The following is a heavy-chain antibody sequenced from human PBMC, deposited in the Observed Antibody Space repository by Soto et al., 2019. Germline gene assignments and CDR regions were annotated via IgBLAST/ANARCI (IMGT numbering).Heavy chain of an antibody. CDR1: GFTFDDYA. V-gene: IGHV3-9*01. D-gene: IGHD3-10*01. CDR3: AKDAITMVRRFISYNGMDV. CDR2: ISWNSGSI. Sequence: EVQLVESGGGLVQPGRSLRLSCAASGFTFDDYAMHWVRQAPGKGLEWVSGISWNSGSIGYADSVKGRFTISRDNAKNYLYLQMNSLRAEDTALYYCAKDAITMVRRFISYNGMDVWGQGTTVTVSS. J-gene: IGHJ6*02.